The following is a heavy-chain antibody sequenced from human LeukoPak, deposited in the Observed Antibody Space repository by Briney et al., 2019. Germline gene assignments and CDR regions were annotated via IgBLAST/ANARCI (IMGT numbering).Heavy chain of an antibody. J-gene: IGHJ6*02. CDR3: ATHPPQWLEDHYYYYYGMDV. CDR2: IKQDGSEK. CDR1: GFTFSSYW. D-gene: IGHD6-19*01. V-gene: IGHV3-7*01. Sequence: PGGSLRLSCAASGFTFSSYWMSWVRQAPGKGLEWVANIKQDGSEKYYVDSVKGRFTISRDNAKNSLYLQMNSLRAEDTAVYYCATHPPQWLEDHYYYYYGMDVWGQGTTVTVSS.